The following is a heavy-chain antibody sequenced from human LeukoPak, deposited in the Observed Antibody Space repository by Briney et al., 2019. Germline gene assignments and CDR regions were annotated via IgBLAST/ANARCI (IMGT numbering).Heavy chain of an antibody. CDR2: ISGSGGST. CDR3: AKDGGSLDYFDY. D-gene: IGHD6-13*01. CDR1: GFTFSSYA. Sequence: GGSLRLSCAASGFTFSSYAMGWVRQAPGKGLEWVSAISGSGGSTYYADSVKGRFTISRDNSKSTLYLQMNSLRAEDTAVYYCAKDGGSLDYFDYWGQGTLVTVSS. J-gene: IGHJ4*02. V-gene: IGHV3-23*01.